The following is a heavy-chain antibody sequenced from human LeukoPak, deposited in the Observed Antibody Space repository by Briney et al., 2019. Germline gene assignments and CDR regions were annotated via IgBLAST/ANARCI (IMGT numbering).Heavy chain of an antibody. J-gene: IGHJ4*02. D-gene: IGHD2-2*01. CDR2: IYPGDSDT. CDR3: ARHCSSTSCYGYYFDY. V-gene: IGHV5-51*01. CDR1: GYSFTSYW. Sequence: GESLKISCKGSGYSFTSYWIGWVRQMPGKGLEWMGIIYPGDSDTRYSPSFQSQVTISADKSISTAYLQWSSLKASDTAMHYCARHCSSTSCYGYYFDYWGQGTLVTVSS.